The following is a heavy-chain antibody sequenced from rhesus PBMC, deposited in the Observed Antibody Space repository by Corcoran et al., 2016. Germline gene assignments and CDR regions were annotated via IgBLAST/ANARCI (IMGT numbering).Heavy chain of an antibody. CDR2: ITYSGST. CDR1: GYSISGYY. Sequence: QVQLQESGPGLVKPSETLSLTCAVSGYSISGYYWSWIRKAPGKGLGWIGYITYSGSTSYNPSLKSRVTISRDTSKNQFSLKLSSVTAADTAVYYCARGGYCSSTYCSSPLVFWGQGLRVTVSS. J-gene: IGHJ3*01. D-gene: IGHD2-15*01. V-gene: IGHV4-122*02. CDR3: ARGGYCSSTYCSSPLVF.